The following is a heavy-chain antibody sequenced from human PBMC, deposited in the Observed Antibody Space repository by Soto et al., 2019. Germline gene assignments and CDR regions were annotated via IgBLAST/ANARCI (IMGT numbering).Heavy chain of an antibody. D-gene: IGHD3-10*01. J-gene: IGHJ4*02. Sequence: RASVNVSCKASGYTFTGHYIHWVRQAPGQGPEWMGEIGPASGDTRYAQKFQGRVTMTRDTSITTVYMELNNLSPDDTAVYYCGRGRSGQLVVFYWGQGTPVTVS. CDR1: GYTFTGHY. V-gene: IGHV1-2*02. CDR3: GRGRSGQLVVFY. CDR2: IGPASGDT.